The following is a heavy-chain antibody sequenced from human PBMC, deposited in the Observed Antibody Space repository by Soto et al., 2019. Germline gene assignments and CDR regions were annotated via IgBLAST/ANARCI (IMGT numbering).Heavy chain of an antibody. CDR2: IWSDGSYS. V-gene: IGHV3-33*01. Sequence: QVQLVDSGGDVVQPGRSLRLSCAASGFTFSSYGMHWVRQAQDKGLEWVAVIWSDGSYSSYADSVKGRFTISRDNSKNTVYLQMNSLRVEDTAVYYCARDRGYYYDGVDVWGQGTTVTVSS. CDR3: ARDRGYYYDGVDV. CDR1: GFTFSSYG. J-gene: IGHJ6*02.